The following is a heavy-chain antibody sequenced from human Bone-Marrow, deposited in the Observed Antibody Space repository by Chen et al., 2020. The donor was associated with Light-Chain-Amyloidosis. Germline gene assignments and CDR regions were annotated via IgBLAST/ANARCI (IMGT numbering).Heavy chain of an antibody. D-gene: IGHD6-19*01. CDR2: INPNSGGT. CDR1: EYTFTGYY. Sequence: QVQLVQSGGEVKKPGASVKVSCRDSEYTFTGYYMHWVRQAPGQGLEWMGWINPNSGGTKYAQKFQGRVTMTRDTSISTAYMELSGLRSDDTAVYYCARNIAVAGRFDYWGQGTLVTVSS. V-gene: IGHV1-2*02. J-gene: IGHJ4*02. CDR3: ARNIAVAGRFDY.